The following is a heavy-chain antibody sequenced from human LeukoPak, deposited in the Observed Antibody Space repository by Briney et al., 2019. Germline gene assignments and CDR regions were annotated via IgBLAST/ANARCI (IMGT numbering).Heavy chain of an antibody. J-gene: IGHJ4*02. CDR1: GYTFTGYY. D-gene: IGHD5-18*01. Sequence: ASVKVSCKASGYTFTGYYMHWVRQAPGQGLEWMGWINPNSGGTNYAQKFQGRVTMTRDTSISTAYMELSRLRSDDTAVYYCARVHKADTAMVSVPFDYWGQGTLVTVSS. CDR2: INPNSGGT. V-gene: IGHV1-2*02. CDR3: ARVHKADTAMVSVPFDY.